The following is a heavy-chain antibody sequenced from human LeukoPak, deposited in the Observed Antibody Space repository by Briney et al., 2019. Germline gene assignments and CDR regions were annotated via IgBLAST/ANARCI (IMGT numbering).Heavy chain of an antibody. Sequence: GGSLRLSCTVSGFTVSSNSMSWVRQAPGKGLEWVSFIYSDNTHYSDSVKGRFTISRDNSKNTLYLQMNSLRAEDTTVYYCARRAGAYSHPYDYWGQGTLVTVSS. CDR1: GFTVSSNS. V-gene: IGHV3-53*01. D-gene: IGHD4/OR15-4a*01. J-gene: IGHJ4*02. CDR2: IYSDNT. CDR3: ARRAGAYSHPYDY.